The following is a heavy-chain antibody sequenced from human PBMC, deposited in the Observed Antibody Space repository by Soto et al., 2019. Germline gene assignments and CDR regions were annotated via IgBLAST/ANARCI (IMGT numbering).Heavy chain of an antibody. CDR2: VYSSGGT. CDR3: ASGHRFTDWFDP. CDR1: GGSMSSYY. V-gene: IGHV4-4*07. Sequence: SETLSLTCTVSGGSMSSYYWTWIRQPAGKGLEWIGRVYSSGGTHYNPSLTSRVTISLDTSKNQFSLRLLSVTDADTAVYYCASGHRFTDWFDPWGQGTLFTVSS. J-gene: IGHJ5*02.